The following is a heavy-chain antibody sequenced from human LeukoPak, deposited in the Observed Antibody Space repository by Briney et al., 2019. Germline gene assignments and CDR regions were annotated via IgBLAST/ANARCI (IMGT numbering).Heavy chain of an antibody. Sequence: SETLSLTCAVYGVSFSGYCWSWIRQPPGKGLEWIGEINHSGSTNYNPSLKSRVTISVDTSKNQFSQKLSSVTAADTAVYYCARGVLRFLEWLSPSYYYYMDVWGKGTTVTVSS. CDR1: GVSFSGYC. V-gene: IGHV4-34*01. CDR2: INHSGST. CDR3: ARGVLRFLEWLSPSYYYYMDV. D-gene: IGHD3-3*01. J-gene: IGHJ6*03.